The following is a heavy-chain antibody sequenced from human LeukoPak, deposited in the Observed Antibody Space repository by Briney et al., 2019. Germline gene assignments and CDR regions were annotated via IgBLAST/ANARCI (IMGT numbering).Heavy chain of an antibody. CDR1: GGSISSTNW. CDR2: ISLTGET. V-gene: IGHV4-4*02. D-gene: IGHD1-26*01. Sequence: LRRTLSLPCDVSGGSISSTNWWSWVRQPPGQGLEWIGEISLTGETNYNPSLNGRVTMSLDKSRNQLSLKLTSVTAADTAIYYCSRESGAFCPFGYWGQGTLVIVPP. CDR3: SRESGAFCPFGY. J-gene: IGHJ4*02.